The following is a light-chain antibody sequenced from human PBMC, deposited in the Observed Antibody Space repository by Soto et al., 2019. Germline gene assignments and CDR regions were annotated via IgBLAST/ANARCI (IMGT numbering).Light chain of an antibody. CDR3: QQYGTPEII. Sequence: EIGLTQSPATLSLSPGERATLSCRASQSVSSNLAWYQQKSGQAPRLLIYGASSRSTGIPDRSCASGSGTDFSPTISRLEPEDFAVFFCQQYGTPEIIFGQGTRLEIK. CDR1: QSVSSN. CDR2: GAS. J-gene: IGKJ5*01. V-gene: IGKV3-20*01.